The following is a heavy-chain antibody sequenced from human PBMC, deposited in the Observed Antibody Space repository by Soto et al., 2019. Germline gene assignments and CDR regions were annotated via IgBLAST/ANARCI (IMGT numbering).Heavy chain of an antibody. D-gene: IGHD6-13*01. V-gene: IGHV1-69*01. CDR2: IIPIFGTA. J-gene: IGHJ4*02. CDR1: GGTFSSYA. CDR3: ARDPHGIAAAGTRFWDY. Sequence: QVQLVQSGAEVKKPGSSVKVSCKASGGTFSSYAISWVRQAPGQGLEWMGGIIPIFGTANYAQKFQGRVTITADDSTSTAYMELSSLRSEDTAVYYCARDPHGIAAAGTRFWDYWGQGTLVTVSS.